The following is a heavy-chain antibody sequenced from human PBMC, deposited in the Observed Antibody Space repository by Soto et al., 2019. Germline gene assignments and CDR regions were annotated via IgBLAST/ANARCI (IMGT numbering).Heavy chain of an antibody. D-gene: IGHD3-22*01. V-gene: IGHV4-31*03. CDR3: ARDLGNYYDSSGYYLAFDI. Sequence: QVQLQESGPGLVKPSQTLSLTCTVSGGSISSGGYYWSWIRQHPGKGLEWIGYIYYSGSTYYNPSLNSRVTISVDTSKNQFSLKLSSVTAADTAVYYCARDLGNYYDSSGYYLAFDIWGQGTMVTVSS. CDR1: GGSISSGGYY. CDR2: IYYSGST. J-gene: IGHJ3*02.